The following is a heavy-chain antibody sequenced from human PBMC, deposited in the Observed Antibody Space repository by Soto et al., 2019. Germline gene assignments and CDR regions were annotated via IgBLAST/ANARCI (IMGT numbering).Heavy chain of an antibody. D-gene: IGHD6-13*01. CDR3: AKDRRIGQQLVYYFDY. CDR2: ISYDGSNK. Sequence: GGSLRLSCAASGFTFSSYGMHWVRQAPGKGLEWVAVISYDGSNKYYADSVKGRFTISRDNSKNTLYLQMNSLRAEDTAVYYCAKDRRIGQQLVYYFDYWGQGTLVTVSS. J-gene: IGHJ4*02. CDR1: GFTFSSYG. V-gene: IGHV3-30*18.